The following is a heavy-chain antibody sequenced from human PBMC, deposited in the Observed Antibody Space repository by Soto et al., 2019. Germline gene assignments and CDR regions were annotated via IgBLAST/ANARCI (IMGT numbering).Heavy chain of an antibody. V-gene: IGHV3-30-3*01. CDR1: GFTFSSYA. CDR2: ISYDGSNK. J-gene: IGHJ6*02. CDR3: ARGYSYGYFNGMDV. D-gene: IGHD5-18*01. Sequence: ESGGGVVQPGRSLRLSCAASGFTFSSYAMHWVRQAPGKGLEWVAVISYDGSNKYYADSVKGRFTISRDNSKNTLYLQMNSLRAEDTAVYYCARGYSYGYFNGMDVWGQGTTVTVSS.